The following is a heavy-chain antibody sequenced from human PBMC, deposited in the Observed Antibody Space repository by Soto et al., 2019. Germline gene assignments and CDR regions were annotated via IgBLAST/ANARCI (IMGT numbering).Heavy chain of an antibody. CDR3: ARYCSGGSCYSHVGAFDI. V-gene: IGHV1-69*13. J-gene: IGHJ3*02. CDR2: IIPIFGTA. D-gene: IGHD2-15*01. CDR1: GGTFSSYA. Sequence: GASVKVSCKASGGTFSSYAISWVRQAPGQGLEWMGGIIPIFGTANYAQKFQGRVTITADESTSTAYMELSSLRSEDTAVYYCARYCSGGSCYSHVGAFDIWGQGTMVTVSS.